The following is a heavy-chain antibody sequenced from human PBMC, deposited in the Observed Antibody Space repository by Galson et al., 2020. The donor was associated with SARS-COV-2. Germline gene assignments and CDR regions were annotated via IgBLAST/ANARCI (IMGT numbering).Heavy chain of an antibody. CDR1: GGSISSSSYY. Sequence: SETLSLTCTVSGGSISSSSYYWGWIRQPPGKGLEWIGSIYYSGSTYYNPSLKSRVTISVDTSKNQFSLKLSSVTAADTAVYYCARGGIVVVPAAIFVWGQGTLVTVSS. CDR3: ARGGIVVVPAAIFV. J-gene: IGHJ4*02. D-gene: IGHD2-2*01. V-gene: IGHV4-39*07. CDR2: IYYSGST.